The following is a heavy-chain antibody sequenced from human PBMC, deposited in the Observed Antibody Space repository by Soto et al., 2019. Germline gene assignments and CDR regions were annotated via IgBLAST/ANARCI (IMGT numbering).Heavy chain of an antibody. J-gene: IGHJ3*01. CDR2: ISAYNGNT. Sequence: QVQLVQTGAEVKEPGASVKVSCKASGYTFNTYGIAWVRQAPGQGLEWMGWISAYNGNTNYTQKLQGRVTMTTDTSTSTAYMELRSLRSDDTAAYFCARSYRMGLPRGYSNINGVSWGAFDLWGQGTMVIVSS. CDR3: ARSYRMGLPRGYSNINGVSWGAFDL. V-gene: IGHV1-18*04. D-gene: IGHD2-8*01. CDR1: GYTFNTYG.